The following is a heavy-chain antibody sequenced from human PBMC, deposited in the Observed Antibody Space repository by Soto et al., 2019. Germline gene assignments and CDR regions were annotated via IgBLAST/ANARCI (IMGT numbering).Heavy chain of an antibody. CDR2: ISDSGGST. D-gene: IGHD2-15*01. CDR3: ALYCSGGICSGH. CDR1: GFTFSSYA. Sequence: EVQLLESGGGLVQPGGSLRLSCAASGFTFSSYAMCWVRQTPGKGLEWVSAISDSGGSTYYADSVKGRFTISRDNSENTLYLQMNSLRAEYTAVYYCALYCSGGICSGHWGQGALVTVSS. V-gene: IGHV3-23*01. J-gene: IGHJ4*02.